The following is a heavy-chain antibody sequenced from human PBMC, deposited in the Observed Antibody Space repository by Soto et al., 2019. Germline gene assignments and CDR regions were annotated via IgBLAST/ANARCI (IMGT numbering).Heavy chain of an antibody. CDR1: GFTFSSHA. V-gene: IGHV3-23*01. Sequence: GGSLRLSCAASGFTFSSHAMSWVRQAPGKGLEWVSGISGSGGSTYYADSVKGRFTISRDNSKNTLYLQMNSLRAEDTAVYYCAKGTANDPRVYDYWGHGTLVTVSS. CDR3: AKGTANDPRVYDY. J-gene: IGHJ4*01. D-gene: IGHD1-1*01. CDR2: ISGSGGST.